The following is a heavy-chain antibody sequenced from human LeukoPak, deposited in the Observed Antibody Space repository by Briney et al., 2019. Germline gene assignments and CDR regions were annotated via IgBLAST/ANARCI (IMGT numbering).Heavy chain of an antibody. V-gene: IGHV4-34*01. Sequence: SETLSLTCAVYGGSFSGYYWSWIRQPPGKGLEWIGEINHSGSTNYNPSLKSRVTISVDTSKNQFSLKLSSVTAAGTAVYYCARGMGFPTDWFDPWGQGTLVTVSS. CDR3: ARGMGFPTDWFDP. D-gene: IGHD3-16*01. J-gene: IGHJ5*02. CDR2: INHSGST. CDR1: GGSFSGYY.